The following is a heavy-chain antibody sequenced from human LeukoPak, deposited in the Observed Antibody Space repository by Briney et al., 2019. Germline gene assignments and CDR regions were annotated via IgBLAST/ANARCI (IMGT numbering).Heavy chain of an antibody. D-gene: IGHD5-12*01. J-gene: IGHJ4*02. V-gene: IGHV4-39*01. CDR1: GASISGSGYY. CDR3: ARMGGPLATKNYFDY. CDR2: IYSSGST. Sequence: PSETLSLTCTVSGASISGSGYYWGWIRQPPGKGLEWIGSIYSSGSTYYNASLQSRVTISIETSKNQISLRLNSVTAADTAVYYCARMGGPLATKNYFDYWGQGTLVTISS.